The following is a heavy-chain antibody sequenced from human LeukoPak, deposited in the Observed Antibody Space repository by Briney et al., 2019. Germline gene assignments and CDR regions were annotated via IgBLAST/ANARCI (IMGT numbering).Heavy chain of an antibody. CDR2: INPNSGGT. V-gene: IGHV1-2*02. Sequence: GASVKVSCKASGYTFTGYYMHWVRQAPGQGLEWVGWINPNSGGTNYAQKFQGRVTMTRDTSISTAYMELSRLRSDDTAVYYCARGRRADYYDSSGLDYGGQGTLVTVSS. D-gene: IGHD3-22*01. CDR3: ARGRRADYYDSSGLDY. J-gene: IGHJ4*02. CDR1: GYTFTGYY.